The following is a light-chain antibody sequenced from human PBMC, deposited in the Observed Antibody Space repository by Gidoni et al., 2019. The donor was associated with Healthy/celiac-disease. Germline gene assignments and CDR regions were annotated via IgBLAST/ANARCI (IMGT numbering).Light chain of an antibody. CDR3: KQRSA. Sequence: EIVLTQSPATLSWSPGERATLSCRASQSVSSYLDWYQQQPGQAPRLLIYDASNRVSGIRARFGGSGSGTNFTLNIRDLEPEDFEVYYCKQRSAFXGXTKVEIK. J-gene: IGKJ4*01. CDR1: QSVSSY. CDR2: DAS. V-gene: IGKV3-11*01.